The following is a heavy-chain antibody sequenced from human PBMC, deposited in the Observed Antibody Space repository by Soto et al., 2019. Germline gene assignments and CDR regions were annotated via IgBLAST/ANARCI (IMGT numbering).Heavy chain of an antibody. CDR3: ARDGTIQMANFDF. Sequence: QVLLVQSGAEVKKPGSSVKVSCTSSGGPFSSYGISWVRQVPGQGLEWLGGIIPLFGTPSYARNFQDRLTLTADESTTTAYMELSSLTSEATAIYSCARDGTIQMANFDFWGQGTLVTVSS. CDR2: IIPLFGTP. CDR1: GGPFSSYG. V-gene: IGHV1-69*01. D-gene: IGHD1-1*01. J-gene: IGHJ4*02.